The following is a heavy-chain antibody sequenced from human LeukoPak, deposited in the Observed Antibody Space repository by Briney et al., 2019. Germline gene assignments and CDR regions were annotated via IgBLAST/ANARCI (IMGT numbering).Heavy chain of an antibody. D-gene: IGHD6-13*01. CDR1: GFTFDDYG. CDR2: INWNGGST. CDR3: ARISSSWQTYYYYMDV. Sequence: GGSLRLSCAASGFTFDDYGMSWVRQAPGKGLEWVSGINWNGGSTGYADSVKGRFTISRDNAKNSLYLQMNSLRAEDTALYYCARISSSWQTYYYYMDVWGKGTTVTVSS. V-gene: IGHV3-20*04. J-gene: IGHJ6*03.